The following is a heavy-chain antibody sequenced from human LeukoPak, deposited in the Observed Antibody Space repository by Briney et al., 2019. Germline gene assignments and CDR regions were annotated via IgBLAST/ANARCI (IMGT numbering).Heavy chain of an antibody. CDR2: ISGSGGST. V-gene: IGHV3-23*01. D-gene: IGHD6-13*01. CDR3: AKDLPGSRYYYYGMDV. Sequence: GGSLRLSCAASGFTFSSYAMSWVRQAPGKGLEWVSAISGSGGSTYYADSVKGRFTISRDNSKNTLYLQMNSLRAEDTAVYYCAKDLPGSRYYYYGMDVWGQGTTVIVSS. CDR1: GFTFSSYA. J-gene: IGHJ6*02.